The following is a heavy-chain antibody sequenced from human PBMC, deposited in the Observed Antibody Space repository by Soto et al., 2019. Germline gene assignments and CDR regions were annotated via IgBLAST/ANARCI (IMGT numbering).Heavy chain of an antibody. CDR1: GGTFSNYG. V-gene: IGHV1-69*13. D-gene: IGHD3-10*01. J-gene: IGHJ5*02. CDR3: ARGSYYGSGSYYNWFDP. CDR2: IIPIFSTA. Sequence: GASVKVSCKASGGTFSNYGISWVRQAPGQGLEWMGGIIPIFSTAIYAQKFQGRVTITADESTSTAYMDLSSLRSEDTAVYFCARGSYYGSGSYYNWFDPWGQGTLVTVS.